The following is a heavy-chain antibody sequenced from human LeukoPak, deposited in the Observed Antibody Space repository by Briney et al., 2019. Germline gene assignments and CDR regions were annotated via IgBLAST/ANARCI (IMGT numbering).Heavy chain of an antibody. CDR3: ARLGCNGDNCYSVDS. V-gene: IGHV3-21*01. D-gene: IGHD2-15*01. Sequence: GGSLRLSCAASGFTFSSYSMNWVRQAPGKGLEWVSSISSSSSYIYYADSVKGRFTISRDNAKNSLYLQMNSLRGEDTAAYYCARLGCNGDNCYSVDSWGQGTLVTVSS. CDR1: GFTFSSYS. J-gene: IGHJ4*02. CDR2: ISSSSSYI.